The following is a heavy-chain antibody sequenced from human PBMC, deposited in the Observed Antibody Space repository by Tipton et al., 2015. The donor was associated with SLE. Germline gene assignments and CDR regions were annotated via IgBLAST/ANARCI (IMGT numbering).Heavy chain of an antibody. CDR1: GGSFSGYY. D-gene: IGHD3-10*02. Sequence: TLSLTCAVYGGSFSGYYWSWIRQPPGKGLEWIGEINHSGSTNYNPSLKSRVIISVDTSKNQFSLKLSSVTAADTAVYYCARKDVDFDYWGQGTLVTVSS. CDR3: ARKDVDFDY. CDR2: INHSGST. J-gene: IGHJ4*02. V-gene: IGHV4-34*01.